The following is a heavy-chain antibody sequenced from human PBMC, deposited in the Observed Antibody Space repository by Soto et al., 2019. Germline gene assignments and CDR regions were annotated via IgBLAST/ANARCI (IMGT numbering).Heavy chain of an antibody. CDR2: IWYDGSNK. Sequence: QVQLVESGGGVVQXGRSLRLSCAASGFTFSSYGMHWVRQAPGKGLEWVAVIWYDGSNKYYADSVKGRFTISRDNSKNTLYLQMNSLRAEDTAVYYCARDRGGPPLRYYYGMDVWGQGTTVTVSS. J-gene: IGHJ6*02. D-gene: IGHD2-15*01. V-gene: IGHV3-33*01. CDR1: GFTFSSYG. CDR3: ARDRGGPPLRYYYGMDV.